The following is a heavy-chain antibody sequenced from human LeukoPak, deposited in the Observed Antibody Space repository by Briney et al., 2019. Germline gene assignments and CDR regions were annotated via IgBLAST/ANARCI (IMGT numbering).Heavy chain of an antibody. CDR1: GFTFSSYA. CDR2: ISGSGGST. Sequence: PGGSLRLSCAASGFTFSSYAMSWVRQAPGKGLEWVSAISGSGGSTYYADSVKGRFTISRDNSKNTLYLQMNNLRAEDTAVYYCAKDRGCSGGSCYRPFDYWGQGTLVTVSS. V-gene: IGHV3-23*01. D-gene: IGHD2-15*01. CDR3: AKDRGCSGGSCYRPFDY. J-gene: IGHJ4*02.